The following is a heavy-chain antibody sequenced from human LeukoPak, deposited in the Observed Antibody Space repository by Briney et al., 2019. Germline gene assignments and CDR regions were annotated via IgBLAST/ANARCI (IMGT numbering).Heavy chain of an antibody. CDR1: GGTFSNST. Sequence: ASVKVSCKTSGGTFSNSTINWVRQAPGQGLEWMGWINPNSGGTNYAQKFQGRVTLTRDTSISTVYMELTTLTSDDTALYYCAVAPGDYWGQGTLVSVSA. CDR3: AVAPGDY. J-gene: IGHJ4*02. D-gene: IGHD2-21*01. CDR2: INPNSGGT. V-gene: IGHV1-2*02.